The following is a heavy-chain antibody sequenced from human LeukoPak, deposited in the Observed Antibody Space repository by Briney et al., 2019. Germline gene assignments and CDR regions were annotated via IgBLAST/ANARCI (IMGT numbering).Heavy chain of an antibody. Sequence: PSETLSLTCTVSGGSIRSSYYYWGWTRQPPGKGLEWIGSIYDSGSTNYNPSLKSRVTISVDTSKNQFSLKLSSVTAADTAVYYCARIEDYGGNSVNYWGQGTLVTVSS. CDR1: GGSIRSSYYY. J-gene: IGHJ4*02. CDR3: ARIEDYGGNSVNY. V-gene: IGHV4-39*07. CDR2: IYDSGST. D-gene: IGHD4-23*01.